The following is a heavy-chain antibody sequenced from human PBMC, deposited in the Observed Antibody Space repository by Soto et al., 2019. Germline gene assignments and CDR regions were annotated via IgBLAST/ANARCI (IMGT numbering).Heavy chain of an antibody. CDR2: IVVGSGRT. Sequence: RASVKVSCKASGFTFTNSSVQWGRQARGQRLEWIGWIVVGSGRTDYAQKFQGRVTLTRDKSTSTAYMELSSLRSEDTAVYYCATDQGYSYGYGTYWGQGTLVTVSS. V-gene: IGHV1-58*01. CDR3: ATDQGYSYGYGTY. CDR1: GFTFTNSS. D-gene: IGHD5-18*01. J-gene: IGHJ4*02.